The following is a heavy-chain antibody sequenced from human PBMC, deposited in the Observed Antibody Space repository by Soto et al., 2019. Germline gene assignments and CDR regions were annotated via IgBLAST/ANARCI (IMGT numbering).Heavy chain of an antibody. CDR1: GITFSSYA. V-gene: IGHV3-23*01. D-gene: IGHD6-25*01. Sequence: GRSLRPSCAASGITFSSYALSWVRPAAGKGLEWVSAIRGSGGSTYYADSVKGRFTISRDNSKNTLDLQMNSLRAEDTSVYYCAKSAGRCYYYGMDVWGQGTTVTVPS. CDR2: IRGSGGST. CDR3: AKSAGRCYYYGMDV. J-gene: IGHJ6*02.